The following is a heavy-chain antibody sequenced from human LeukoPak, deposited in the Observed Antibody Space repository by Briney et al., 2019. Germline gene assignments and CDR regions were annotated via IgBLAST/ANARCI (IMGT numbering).Heavy chain of an antibody. J-gene: IGHJ6*03. CDR1: GGTFSSYA. Sequence: PEASVKVSCKASGGTFSSYAISWVRQAPGQGLEWMGGIIPIFGTANYAQKFQGRVTITTDESTSTAYMELSSLGSEDTAVYYCARVPRYSSSSSYMDVWGKGTTVTVSS. V-gene: IGHV1-69*05. D-gene: IGHD6-6*01. CDR3: ARVPRYSSSSSYMDV. CDR2: IIPIFGTA.